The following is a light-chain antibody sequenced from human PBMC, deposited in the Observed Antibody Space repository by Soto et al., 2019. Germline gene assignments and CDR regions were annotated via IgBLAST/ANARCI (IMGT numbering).Light chain of an antibody. Sequence: EIVLSQSPASPSLSPGEVASLSCSACQSVSAYLVWNQQKPGQAPRLLIYGASSRATGIPDRFSGSGSGTAFTLTISRLEPEDFAVYYCQKYGSSPWKFGQGTKVDIK. J-gene: IGKJ1*01. CDR2: GAS. CDR1: QSVSAY. V-gene: IGKV3-20*01. CDR3: QKYGSSPWK.